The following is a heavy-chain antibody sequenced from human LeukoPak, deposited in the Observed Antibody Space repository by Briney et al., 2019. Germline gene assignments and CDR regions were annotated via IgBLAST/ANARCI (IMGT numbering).Heavy chain of an antibody. D-gene: IGHD1-26*01. CDR2: ISSSSSYI. CDR3: ARGHAVGASRYYFDY. CDR1: GFTFSSYS. V-gene: IGHV3-21*01. Sequence: PGGSLRPSCAASGFTFSSYSMNWVRQAPGKGLEWVSSISSSSSYIYYADSVKGRFTISRDNAKNSLYLQMNSLRAEDTAVYYCARGHAVGASRYYFDYWGQGTLVTVSS. J-gene: IGHJ4*02.